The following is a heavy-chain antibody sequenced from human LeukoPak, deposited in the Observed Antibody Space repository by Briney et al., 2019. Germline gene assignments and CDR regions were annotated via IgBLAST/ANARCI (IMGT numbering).Heavy chain of an antibody. V-gene: IGHV3-23*01. Sequence: GGSLRLSCAASGFTFSSYAMSWVRQAPGKGLEWVSAISGSGGSTYYADSVKGRFTISRDNSKNTLYLQMNSLRAEDTAVYCCATSNIVVVPAAIEDYWGQGTLVTVSS. CDR3: ATSNIVVVPAAIEDY. J-gene: IGHJ4*02. CDR1: GFTFSSYA. D-gene: IGHD2-2*01. CDR2: ISGSGGST.